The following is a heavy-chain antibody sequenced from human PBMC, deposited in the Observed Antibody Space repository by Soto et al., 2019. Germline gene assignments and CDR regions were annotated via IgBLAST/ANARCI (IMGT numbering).Heavy chain of an antibody. CDR1: GFKFSNYA. Sequence: GGSLRLSCAASGFKFSNYAMSWVRQAPGKGLEWVSSISKSDYTYYSDSVKGRFTISRDNAKNSVSLQMNTLRVEDTAVYYCAREDSIIIPAVSDFWGQGTLVTVSS. V-gene: IGHV3-21*01. J-gene: IGHJ4*02. D-gene: IGHD2-2*01. CDR2: ISKSDYT. CDR3: AREDSIIIPAVSDF.